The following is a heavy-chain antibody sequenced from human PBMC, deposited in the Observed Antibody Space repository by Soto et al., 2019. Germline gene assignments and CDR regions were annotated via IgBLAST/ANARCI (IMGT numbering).Heavy chain of an antibody. CDR3: AKVLSVIVADSFDI. V-gene: IGHV3-30*18. D-gene: IGHD3-22*01. CDR2: TSYEGNNK. CDR1: GFTFNNYD. J-gene: IGHJ3*02. Sequence: QVQLVESGGGVVQPGRSLRLSCAASGFTFNNYDMHWVRQSPGKGLEWVAVTSYEGNNKYYADSVKGRFTISRDNSKNTLSLHMNSLRPEDTAVYYCAKVLSVIVADSFDIWGQGTMVTFSS.